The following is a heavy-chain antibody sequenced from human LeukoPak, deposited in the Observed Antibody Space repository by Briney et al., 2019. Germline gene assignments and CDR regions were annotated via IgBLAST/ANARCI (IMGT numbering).Heavy chain of an antibody. CDR2: IYSSGST. Sequence: SETLSLTCSVSGVSISSGSNYWGWIRQPPGKTLEWIGSIYSSGSTYYNPSLKSRVTISVDTSKNQFSLKLSSVTAADTAVYYCARIHISSGWHFDYWGQGTLVTVSS. CDR1: GVSISSGSNY. D-gene: IGHD6-19*01. CDR3: ARIHISSGWHFDY. V-gene: IGHV4-39*07. J-gene: IGHJ4*02.